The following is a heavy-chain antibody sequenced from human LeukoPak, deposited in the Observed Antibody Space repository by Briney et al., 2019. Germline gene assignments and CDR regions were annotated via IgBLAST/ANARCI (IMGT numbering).Heavy chain of an antibody. J-gene: IGHJ6*03. CDR2: IDYSGGT. D-gene: IGHD3-9*01. CDR3: ARTPSVRYFTLLGRLPERSNMDV. Sequence: SETLSLTCTVSGGSISSSSYYWGWIRQPPGKGLEWIGRIDYSGGTYYNPSLKSRVTMSVDTSKNQFSLKLSSVTAADTAVYYCARTPSVRYFTLLGRLPERSNMDVWGKGTTVTVSS. V-gene: IGHV4-39*07. CDR1: GGSISSSSYY.